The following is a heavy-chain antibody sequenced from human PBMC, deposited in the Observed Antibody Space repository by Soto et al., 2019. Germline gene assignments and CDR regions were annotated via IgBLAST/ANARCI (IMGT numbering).Heavy chain of an antibody. CDR2: ISAHNGNT. CDR3: ARGRYGDY. Sequence: QVHLVQSGAEVKKPGASVKVSCKGSGYAFTTYGITWVRQAPGQGLEWMGWISAHNGNTNYAQKLQGRVTMTRDTSTRPAYVELRSLRSDGTAVYYCARGRYGDYWGQGALVTVSS. V-gene: IGHV1-18*01. CDR1: GYAFTTYG. D-gene: IGHD1-1*01. J-gene: IGHJ4*02.